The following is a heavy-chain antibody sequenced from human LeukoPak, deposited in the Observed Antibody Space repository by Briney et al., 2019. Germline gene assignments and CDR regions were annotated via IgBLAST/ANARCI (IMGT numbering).Heavy chain of an antibody. CDR2: IYTSGST. V-gene: IGHV4-61*02. D-gene: IGHD3-22*01. CDR1: GGSISSSSYY. J-gene: IGHJ5*02. CDR3: AREYYYERGWFDP. Sequence: KSSETLSLTCTVSGGSISSSSYYWSWIRQPAGKGLEWIGRIYTSGSTNYNPSLKSRVTISVDTSKNQFSLKLSSVTAADTAVYYCAREYYYERGWFDPWGQGTLVTVSS.